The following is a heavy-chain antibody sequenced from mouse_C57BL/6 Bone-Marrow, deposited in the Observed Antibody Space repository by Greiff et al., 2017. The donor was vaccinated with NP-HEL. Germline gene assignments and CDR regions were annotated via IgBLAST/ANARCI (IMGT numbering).Heavy chain of an antibody. Sequence: EVQGVESGGGLVKPGGSLKLSCAASGFTFSDYGMHWVRQAPEKGLEWVAYISSGSSTIYYADTVKGRFTITRDNAKNTLFLQMTSLRSEDTAMYYCARDGSYGYYWGYAMDYWGQGTSVTVSS. CDR3: ARDGSYGYYWGYAMDY. J-gene: IGHJ4*01. V-gene: IGHV5-17*01. D-gene: IGHD2-3*01. CDR1: GFTFSDYG. CDR2: ISSGSSTI.